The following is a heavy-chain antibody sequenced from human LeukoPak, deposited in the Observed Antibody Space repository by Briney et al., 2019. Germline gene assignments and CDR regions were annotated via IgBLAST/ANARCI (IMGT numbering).Heavy chain of an antibody. D-gene: IGHD6-19*01. CDR3: ARRYSSGWSIDC. CDR1: GFTFSSYW. V-gene: IGHV3-7*05. CDR2: IKEDGTVK. J-gene: IGHJ4*02. Sequence: PGGSLRLSCAAPGFTFSSYWMTWVRQAPGKGLEFVANIKEDGTVKYYVDSVKGRFTISRDNAKNSLYLQMNSLRAEDTAVYYCARRYSSGWSIDCWGQGTLVTVSS.